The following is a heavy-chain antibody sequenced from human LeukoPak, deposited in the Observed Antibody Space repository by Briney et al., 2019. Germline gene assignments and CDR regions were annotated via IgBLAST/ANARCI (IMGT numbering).Heavy chain of an antibody. D-gene: IGHD3-22*01. V-gene: IGHV3-23*01. J-gene: IGHJ3*02. CDR3: ARAGHVITMIVVLDAFDI. CDR1: GFTFSSYA. CDR2: ISDNGGST. Sequence: PGGSLRLSCAASGFTFSSYAMSWVRQAPGKGLEWVSSISDNGGSTYSADSVKGRFTISRDNSKNTLYLQMNSLRAEDTAVYYCARAGHVITMIVVLDAFDIWGQGTMVTVSS.